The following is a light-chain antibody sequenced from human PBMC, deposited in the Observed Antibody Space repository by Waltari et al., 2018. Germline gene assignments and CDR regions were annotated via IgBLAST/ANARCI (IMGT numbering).Light chain of an antibody. J-gene: IGLJ2*01. Sequence: SNELTQPPSVSVSPGQTATLICSGDALPKNTGYWYPRKPGQAPTLLIYKDTLRPSGIPERFSASSSGTTVTLTIGGVQPEDEAEYYCQSIDTTGSYVIFGEGTKLTVL. CDR2: KDT. CDR3: QSIDTTGSYVI. V-gene: IGLV3-25*03. CDR1: ALPKNT.